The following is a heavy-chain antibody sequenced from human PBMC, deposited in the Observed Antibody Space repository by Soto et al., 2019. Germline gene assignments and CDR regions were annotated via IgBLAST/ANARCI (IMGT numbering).Heavy chain of an antibody. Sequence: GESLKISCAASGFTVSSNYMSWVRQAPGKGLEWVSVIYSGGSTYYADSVKGRFTISRHNSKNTLYLQMNSLRAEDAAVYYCASRSGSYYYYGMDVWGQGTTVTVSS. CDR2: IYSGGST. CDR1: GFTVSSNY. CDR3: ASRSGSYYYYGMDV. V-gene: IGHV3-53*04. J-gene: IGHJ6*02. D-gene: IGHD1-26*01.